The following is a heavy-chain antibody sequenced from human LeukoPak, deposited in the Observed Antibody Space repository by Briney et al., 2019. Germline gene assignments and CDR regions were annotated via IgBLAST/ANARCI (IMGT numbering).Heavy chain of an antibody. V-gene: IGHV3-74*01. CDR1: GFTFSRHW. Sequence: GSLRLSCAAFGFTFSRHWMHLVRQAPGKGLVLVSRSNSDGSSTNYADSVKGRFTISRDNAKNTLYLQMNSLRAEDTAVYYCASDTVDTAVGIDYWGQGTLVTVSS. J-gene: IGHJ4*02. D-gene: IGHD5-18*01. CDR2: SNSDGSST. CDR3: ASDTVDTAVGIDY.